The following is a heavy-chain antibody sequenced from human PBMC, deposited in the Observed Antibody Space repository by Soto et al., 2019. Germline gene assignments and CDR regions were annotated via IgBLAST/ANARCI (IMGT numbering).Heavy chain of an antibody. J-gene: IGHJ4*02. Sequence: VQLVDSGGGVVLPGRSVRLSCEVSGFTFSDFGLDWVRQAPGKGLEWVAIISHDGSKRFYADSVKGRFTISRDNSKNTLYLQMSSLRPEDTALYYCAKTATYVDGYDNTGYSSEDYWGQGTLVTVSS. CDR3: AKTATYVDGYDNTGYSSEDY. D-gene: IGHD3-22*01. CDR2: ISHDGSKR. CDR1: GFTFSDFG. V-gene: IGHV3-30*18.